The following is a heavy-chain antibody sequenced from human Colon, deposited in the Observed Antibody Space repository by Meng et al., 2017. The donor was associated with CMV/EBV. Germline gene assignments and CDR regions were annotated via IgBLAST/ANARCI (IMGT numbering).Heavy chain of an antibody. J-gene: IGHJ6*02. CDR1: GFTFSSYS. Sequence: GESLKISCAASGFTFSSYSMNWVRQAPGKGLEWVSSISSSSSYIYYADSVKGRFTISRDNAKNSLYLQMSSLRAEDTAVYYCARDQESGYYFGMDVWGQGTTVTVSS. V-gene: IGHV3-21*01. CDR2: ISSSSSYI. D-gene: IGHD3-10*01. CDR3: ARDQESGYYFGMDV.